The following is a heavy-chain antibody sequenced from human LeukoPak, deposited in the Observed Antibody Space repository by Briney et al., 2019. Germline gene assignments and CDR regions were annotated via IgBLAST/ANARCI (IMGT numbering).Heavy chain of an antibody. CDR2: IYSGGST. CDR3: AKVLTPSGWYALDY. Sequence: PGGSLRLFCAASGFTVSSNYMSWVRQAPGKGLEWVSVIYSGGSTYYADSVKGRFTISRDNSKNTLYLQMNSLRAEDTAVYYCAKVLTPSGWYALDYWGQGTLVTVSS. V-gene: IGHV3-53*01. J-gene: IGHJ4*02. CDR1: GFTVSSNY. D-gene: IGHD6-19*01.